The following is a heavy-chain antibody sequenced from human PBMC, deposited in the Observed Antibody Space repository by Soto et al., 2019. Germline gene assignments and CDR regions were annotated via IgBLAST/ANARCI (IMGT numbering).Heavy chain of an antibody. D-gene: IGHD6-13*01. CDR2: ISNSGGGT. CDR1: GFTFSSYA. CDR3: GAAAAAYYFYYYMDV. J-gene: IGHJ6*03. Sequence: EVQLLESGGGLVQPGGSLRLSCAASGFTFSSYAMSWVRQAPGKGLEWVSTISNSGGGTYYADSVRDRFTISRDHSKNPLYLPMTSPRAEDTAVYYCGAAAAAYYFYYYMDVWGKGTKVSVSS. V-gene: IGHV3-23*01.